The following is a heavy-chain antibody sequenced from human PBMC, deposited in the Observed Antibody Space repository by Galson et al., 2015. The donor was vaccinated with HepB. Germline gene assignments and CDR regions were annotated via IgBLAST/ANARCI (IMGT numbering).Heavy chain of an antibody. J-gene: IGHJ4*02. V-gene: IGHV3-23*01. CDR3: AKGDSGSYYEVPYYFDY. Sequence: SLRLSCATSGFTFSSYAMSWVRQAPGKGLEWVSTISGSGGSTYYADSVKGRFTISRDNSKNTLYLQMNSLRAEDTAVYYCAKGDSGSYYEVPYYFDYWGQGTLVTVSS. CDR2: ISGSGGST. D-gene: IGHD1-26*01. CDR1: GFTFSSYA.